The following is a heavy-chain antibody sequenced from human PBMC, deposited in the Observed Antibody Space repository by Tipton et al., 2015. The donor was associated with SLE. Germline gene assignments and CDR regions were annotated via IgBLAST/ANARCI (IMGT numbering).Heavy chain of an antibody. D-gene: IGHD2-2*02. V-gene: IGHV4-31*03. CDR2: IYNLGNT. Sequence: TLSLTCSVSGDSISSGAHYWGWIRQHPGKGLEWIGYIYNLGNTYYNPSLKSRLAISIETSKNQFSLKLTSVTAADTAVYYCARAIRFFDPWGQGTLVTVSS. CDR3: ARAIRFFDP. J-gene: IGHJ5*02. CDR1: GDSISSGAHY.